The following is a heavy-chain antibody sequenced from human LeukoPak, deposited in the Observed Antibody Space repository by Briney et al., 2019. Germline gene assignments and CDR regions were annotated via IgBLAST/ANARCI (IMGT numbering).Heavy chain of an antibody. CDR2: INPSGGSN. CDR3: VTPFDSSGYCSFDY. CDR1: VYTSTSYY. Sequence: ASLKVSSKTSVYTSTSYYMQCGRHTPGHRVESIGIINPSGGSNSYAQKFQGRVAMTRDTSTSTVYMELSSLRSDDTAVYCCVTPFDSSGYCSFDYWGQGTLVTVSS. J-gene: IGHJ4*02. D-gene: IGHD3-22*01. V-gene: IGHV1-46*01.